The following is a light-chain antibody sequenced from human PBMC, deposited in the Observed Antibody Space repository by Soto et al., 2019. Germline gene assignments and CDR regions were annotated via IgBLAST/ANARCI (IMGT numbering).Light chain of an antibody. Sequence: DIQMTQSPSSLSASVGDRVTITCQASQDISNYLNWYQQKPGKAPKLLIYDASNLETGVPSRFSGSGSGTDFTFTISSLQPEAIATYYCQQYDNLLMYTFGQGTKLEIK. CDR1: QDISNY. V-gene: IGKV1-33*01. CDR3: QQYDNLLMYT. CDR2: DAS. J-gene: IGKJ2*01.